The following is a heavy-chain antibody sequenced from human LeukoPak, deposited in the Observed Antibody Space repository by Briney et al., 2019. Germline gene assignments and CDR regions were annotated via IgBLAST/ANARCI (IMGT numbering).Heavy chain of an antibody. CDR2: ISSSSSYI. D-gene: IGHD3-22*01. V-gene: IGHV3-21*01. CDR3: ASYSSGYYYDFDY. CDR1: GFTFSSYS. Sequence: GGSLRLSCAASGFTFSSYSMNWVRQAPGKGLEWVSSISSSSSYIYYADSVKGRFTISRDNAKNSLYLQMNSLRAEDAAVYYCASYSSGYYYDFDYWGQGTLVTVSS. J-gene: IGHJ4*02.